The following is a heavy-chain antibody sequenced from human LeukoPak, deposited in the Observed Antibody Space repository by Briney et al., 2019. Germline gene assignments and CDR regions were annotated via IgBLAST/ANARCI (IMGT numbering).Heavy chain of an antibody. J-gene: IGHJ4*02. Sequence: PGGSLRLSCAASGFTFDDYGMSWVRQAPGKGLEWVSGINWNGGSIGYVDSVKGRFIISRDNAKNSLYLQMNSLRVEDTALYYCAREVAGNSHGFGTDYWGQGTLVTVSS. CDR3: AREVAGNSHGFGTDY. CDR2: INWNGGSI. CDR1: GFTFDDYG. D-gene: IGHD6-25*01. V-gene: IGHV3-20*04.